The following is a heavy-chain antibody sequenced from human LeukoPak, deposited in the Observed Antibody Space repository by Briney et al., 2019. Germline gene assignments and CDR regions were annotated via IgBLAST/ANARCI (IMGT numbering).Heavy chain of an antibody. CDR1: GYTFTGNY. CDR2: INPIVGGT. D-gene: IGHD2-2*01. Sequence: ASVKVSCKASGYTFTGNYIHWVRQAPGQGLEWMGWINPIVGGTNYAQKFQGRVTMTTDTSISTAYMELSRLRSDDTAVYYCTRDHCTSINCYEYNYYGMDVWGQGTTVTVSS. V-gene: IGHV1-2*02. J-gene: IGHJ6*02. CDR3: TRDHCTSINCYEYNYYGMDV.